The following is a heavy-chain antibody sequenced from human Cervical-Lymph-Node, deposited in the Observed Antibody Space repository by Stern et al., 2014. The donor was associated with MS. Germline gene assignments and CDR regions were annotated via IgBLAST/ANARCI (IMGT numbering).Heavy chain of an antibody. CDR3: TRRHRCDL. V-gene: IGHV3-49*03. D-gene: IGHD2-8*01. CDR1: GYPFGDFA. Sequence: EVQLVESGGDLVQPGRSLRLSCRGSGYPFGDFAIGWFRQALGKGLEWIGFFRSKDYGGTTEYAASVRGRFIITRDDSNSIAYLQMNSLKTEDTAVYYCTRRHRCDLWGQGTLVTVSS. CDR2: FRSKDYGGTT. J-gene: IGHJ5*02.